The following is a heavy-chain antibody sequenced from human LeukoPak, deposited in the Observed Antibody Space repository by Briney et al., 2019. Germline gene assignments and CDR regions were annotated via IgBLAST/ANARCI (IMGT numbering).Heavy chain of an antibody. CDR1: GFTFSSYA. D-gene: IGHD4-17*01. V-gene: IGHV3-23*01. Sequence: GGSLRLSCAASGFTFSSYAMSWVRQAPGKGLEWVSTISGSGGSIYYADSVKGRFTISRDNSKNSLYLQMNSLRAEDTAVYYCAKSILMTTVTTYYFDYWGQGTLVTVSS. J-gene: IGHJ4*02. CDR2: ISGSGGSI. CDR3: AKSILMTTVTTYYFDY.